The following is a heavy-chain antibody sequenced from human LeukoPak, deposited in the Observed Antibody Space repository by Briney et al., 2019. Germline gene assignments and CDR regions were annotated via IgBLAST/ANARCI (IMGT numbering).Heavy chain of an antibody. V-gene: IGHV4-34*01. CDR2: INHSGST. J-gene: IGHJ5*02. CDR1: GGSFSGYY. Sequence: KTSETLSLTCAVYGGSFSGYYWSWIRQPPGKGLEWIGEINHSGSTNYNPSLKSRVTISVDTSKNQFSLKLSSVTAADTAVYYCARGVKYYYDSSGYYPPHNWFDPWGQGTLVTVSS. D-gene: IGHD3-22*01. CDR3: ARGVKYYYDSSGYYPPHNWFDP.